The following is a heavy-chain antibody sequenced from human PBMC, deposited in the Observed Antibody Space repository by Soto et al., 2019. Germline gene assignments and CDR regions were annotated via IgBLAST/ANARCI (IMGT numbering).Heavy chain of an antibody. D-gene: IGHD3-10*01. Sequence: SQTLSLTCXISGDSVSRNSAAWNWIRQSPSRGLEWLGRTYYRSKWYNDYAVSVKSRITINPDTSKNQFSLQLNSVTPEDTAVYYCARDLVRGVIKLYYYGMDVWGQGTTVTVSS. V-gene: IGHV6-1*01. CDR3: ARDLVRGVIKLYYYGMDV. J-gene: IGHJ6*02. CDR2: TYYRSKWYN. CDR1: GDSVSRNSAA.